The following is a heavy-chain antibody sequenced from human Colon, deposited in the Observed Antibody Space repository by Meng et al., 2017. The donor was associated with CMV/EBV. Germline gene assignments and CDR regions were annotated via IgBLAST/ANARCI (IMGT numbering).Heavy chain of an antibody. CDR3: ARAGWFSLDY. V-gene: IGHV4-4*02. CDR2: IYRSGRT. J-gene: IGHJ4*02. D-gene: IGHD6-19*01. Sequence: SLTCDVSGGSISSDNWWSWVRQPPGKGLEWIGEIYRSGRTNYNPSLKNRVTISVDKSKNQFSLKLNSATAADTALYYCARAGWFSLDYWGQGILVTVSS. CDR1: GGSISSDNW.